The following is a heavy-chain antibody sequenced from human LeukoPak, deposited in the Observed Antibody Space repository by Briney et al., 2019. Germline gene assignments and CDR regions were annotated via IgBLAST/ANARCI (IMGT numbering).Heavy chain of an antibody. V-gene: IGHV3-30*04. CDR2: ISSDGSNE. J-gene: IGHJ4*02. CDR3: AKVRLLIAPIDY. Sequence: GGSLRLSCAASGFTFSSYAMHWVRQAPGKGLEWVAVISSDGSNENHADSVKGRFTMSRDNSKNTLYLQMNSLRAEDTAVYYCAKVRLLIAPIDYWGQGTLVTVSS. CDR1: GFTFSSYA. D-gene: IGHD3-16*01.